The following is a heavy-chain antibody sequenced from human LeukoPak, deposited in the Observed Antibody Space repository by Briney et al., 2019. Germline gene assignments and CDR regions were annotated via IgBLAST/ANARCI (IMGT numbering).Heavy chain of an antibody. CDR2: LSTSSSYI. CDR1: GFMFSSYS. CDR3: ARTEVIPAAIGENYYYGMDV. V-gene: IGHV3-21*01. Sequence: GGSLTLSCAASGFMFSSYSMNWVRQAPGKGLEWVSSLSTSSSYIYYADSGKGRFTISRDNATTSLYLQMNTLRAEDMAVYYCARTEVIPAAIGENYYYGMDVWGKGTTVTVSS. D-gene: IGHD2-2*01. J-gene: IGHJ6*04.